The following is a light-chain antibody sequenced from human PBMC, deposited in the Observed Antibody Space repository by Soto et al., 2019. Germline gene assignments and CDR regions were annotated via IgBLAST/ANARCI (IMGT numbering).Light chain of an antibody. Sequence: EIVMTQSPATLSVSPGERATLSCRASESVSSNLAWYQQKPGQAPRLLIYDASNRATGIPARFSGSGSGTDFNLTISSLEPEDFATYYCQHRETFGQGTKVDIK. V-gene: IGKV3-11*01. J-gene: IGKJ1*01. CDR2: DAS. CDR1: ESVSSN. CDR3: QHRET.